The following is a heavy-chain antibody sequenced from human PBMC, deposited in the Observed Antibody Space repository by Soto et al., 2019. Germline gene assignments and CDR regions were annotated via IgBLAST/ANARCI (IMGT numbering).Heavy chain of an antibody. J-gene: IGHJ6*03. CDR1: GDSVSSNRAA. CDR2: TYYRSRWYN. CDR3: AGPSSLQWYYMDV. D-gene: IGHD6-19*01. V-gene: IGHV6-1*01. Sequence: PSQTLSLTCVISGDSVSSNRAAWTWIRQSPSRGLERLGRTYYRSRWYNDYAVSVRSRITVNADTSKNQFSLHLNSVTSEYTAVFYGAGPSSLQWYYMDVWHKGTKVTVSS.